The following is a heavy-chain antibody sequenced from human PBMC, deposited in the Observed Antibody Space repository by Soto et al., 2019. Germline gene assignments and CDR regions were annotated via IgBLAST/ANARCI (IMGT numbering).Heavy chain of an antibody. CDR1: GGTFSSYA. Sequence: SVKVSCKASGGTFSSYAISWLLQAPGQGLEWMGGIIPIFGTANYAQKFQGRVTITADKSKNQFSLKLSSVTAADTAVYYCARDYYYGMDVWGQGTTVTVSS. CDR3: ARDYYYGMDV. CDR2: IIPIFGTA. J-gene: IGHJ6*02. V-gene: IGHV1-69*06.